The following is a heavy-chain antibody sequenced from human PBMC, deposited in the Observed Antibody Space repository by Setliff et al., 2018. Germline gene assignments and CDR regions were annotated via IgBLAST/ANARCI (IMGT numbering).Heavy chain of an antibody. J-gene: IGHJ4*02. V-gene: IGHV3-23*01. D-gene: IGHD1-26*01. CDR3: CSGSYLFVY. CDR1: GYTSSSYA. CDR2: ISASGDTT. Sequence: GASLTLSCAASGYTSSSYAMTWVRQAPGKGLEWVSIISASGDTTYYADSVKGRFTISRDNSKNTLYLQMNSLRAEDTAVYYCCSGSYLFVYWGQGSLVTVSS.